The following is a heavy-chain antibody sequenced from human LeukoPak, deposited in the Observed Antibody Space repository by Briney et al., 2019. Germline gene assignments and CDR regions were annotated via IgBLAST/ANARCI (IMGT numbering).Heavy chain of an antibody. Sequence: SETLSLTCTVSGGPISGYYWSWIRQPPGKGLEWIAYIYYNGATNYNPSLKSRVTISVDTSKNQFSLKLTSVTAADTAVYYCARRRCSRINCYSSLDYWGQGTLVTVSS. CDR2: IYYNGAT. V-gene: IGHV4-59*08. CDR3: ARRRCSRINCYSSLDY. CDR1: GGPISGYY. D-gene: IGHD2-2*01. J-gene: IGHJ4*02.